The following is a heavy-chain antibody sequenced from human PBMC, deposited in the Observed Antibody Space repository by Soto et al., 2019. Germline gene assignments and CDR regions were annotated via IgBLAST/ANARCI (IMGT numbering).Heavy chain of an antibody. J-gene: IGHJ4*02. CDR1: GGSISSYY. V-gene: IGHV4-59*01. CDR2: ISYSGST. Sequence: QVQLQESGPGLVKPSETLSLTCTVSGGSISSYYWSWIRQPPGKGLEWIGYISYSGSTNYNPSLKSRVTLSVDTSNNQFSLKLRSVTAADTAVYYCASNCISTSCYAYQFEYWGQGTLVTVSS. D-gene: IGHD2-2*01. CDR3: ASNCISTSCYAYQFEY.